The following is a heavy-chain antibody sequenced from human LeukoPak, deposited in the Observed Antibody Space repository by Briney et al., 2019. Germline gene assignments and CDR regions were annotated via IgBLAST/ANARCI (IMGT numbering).Heavy chain of an antibody. CDR3: ARLKHYYDTSGYALFDY. CDR2: MYYTGST. J-gene: IGHJ4*02. V-gene: IGHV4-59*08. Sequence: SETLSLTCTVSGASITSYYWSWIRQPPGRGLECIAYMYYTGSTNYNPSLKSRVTISVDTYKNQLSMNLSSVTAADTAVYYYARLKHYYDTSGYALFDYWGQGTLVTVSS. CDR1: GASITSYY. D-gene: IGHD3-22*01.